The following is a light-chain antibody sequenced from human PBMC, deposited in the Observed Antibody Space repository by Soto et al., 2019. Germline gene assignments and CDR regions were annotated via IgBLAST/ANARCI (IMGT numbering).Light chain of an antibody. CDR2: GAS. CDR3: QQYNNWPPLN. J-gene: IGKJ4*01. Sequence: IVMTQSPATMSVSPGERATLSSRASQRFSSNLAWYQQKPGQAPRLLIYGASTMDTGIPSRFSGSGSGTEFTITISSLQSEDCAVYYCQQYNNWPPLNFGGGTQVEIK. V-gene: IGKV3-15*01. CDR1: QRFSSN.